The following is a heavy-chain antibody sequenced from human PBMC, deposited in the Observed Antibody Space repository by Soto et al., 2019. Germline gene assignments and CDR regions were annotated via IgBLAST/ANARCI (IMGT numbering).Heavy chain of an antibody. D-gene: IGHD1-26*01. CDR1: GFTFSSYA. J-gene: IGHJ4*02. CDR2: ISGSGGST. V-gene: IGHV3-23*01. CDR3: EKRAWGYFYFDY. Sequence: EVQLLESGGGLVQPGGSLRLSCAASGFTFSSYAMSWVRQAPGKGLEWVSVISGSGGSTYYVDSVKGRFTISRDNSKNTLYVQMNSLRDEDTAVYYSEKRAWGYFYFDYWGQGTLVTVSS.